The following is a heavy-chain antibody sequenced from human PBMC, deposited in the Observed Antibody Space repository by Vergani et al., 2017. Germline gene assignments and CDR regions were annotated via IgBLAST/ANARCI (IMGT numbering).Heavy chain of an antibody. CDR2: TNTNTGNP. J-gene: IGHJ6*02. V-gene: IGHV7-4-1*02. Sequence: QVQLVQSGSELKKPGASVKVSCKASGYTFTSYAMNWVRQAPGQGLEWVGWTNTNTGNPTYAKGFTGRFVFSLDTSVSTAYLQISSLKAEDTAVYCCARDCQEHYYYGMDVWGQGTTVTVSS. CDR1: GYTFTSYA. CDR3: ARDCQEHYYYGMDV. D-gene: IGHD1-1*01.